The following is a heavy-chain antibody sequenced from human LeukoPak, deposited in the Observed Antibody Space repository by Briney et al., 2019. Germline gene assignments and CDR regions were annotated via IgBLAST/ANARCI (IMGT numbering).Heavy chain of an antibody. J-gene: IGHJ6*03. CDR1: SGSITTYY. V-gene: IGHV4-59*08. CDR2: IHHSGSA. Sequence: PSETLSLTCSVSSGSITTYYWNWIRQAPGKEPEWIGYIHHSGSANYNPSLKSRVTLSIDTSKDQFFLRLTSVTAADTAVYYCARSYSSSSVLSYYYFYMDVWGKGTTVTVSS. D-gene: IGHD6-13*01. CDR3: ARSYSSSSVLSYYYFYMDV.